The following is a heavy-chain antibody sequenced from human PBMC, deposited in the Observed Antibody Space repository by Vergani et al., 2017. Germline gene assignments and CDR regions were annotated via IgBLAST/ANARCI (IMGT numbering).Heavy chain of an antibody. CDR2: VFHSGSA. J-gene: IGHJ3*02. V-gene: IGHV4-38-2*02. D-gene: IGHD3-16*01. Sequence: QVQLLESGPGLLKPSETLSLTCSVSGYSISRGYYWGWIRQPPGKGLEWIATVFHSGSAYYNPSLRRRVTISVETSKNQFSLRLTTLTAADTAVYYCARQFWVSQGVGAFETWGRGTEVSVSS. CDR1: GYSISRGYY. CDR3: ARQFWVSQGVGAFET.